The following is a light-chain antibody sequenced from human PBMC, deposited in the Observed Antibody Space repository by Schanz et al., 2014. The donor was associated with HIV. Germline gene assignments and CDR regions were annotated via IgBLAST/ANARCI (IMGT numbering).Light chain of an antibody. Sequence: QSVLTQPPSASGTPGQRVTISCSGSSSNFRSNAVNWYQQLPGTAPTLVIYNTYHRPSGVPDRFSGSQSGASASLAISGLQSEDEADYYCSSFAGSNIPWVFGGGTKVTVL. CDR1: SSNFRSNA. V-gene: IGLV1-44*01. J-gene: IGLJ3*02. CDR2: NTY. CDR3: SSFAGSNIPWV.